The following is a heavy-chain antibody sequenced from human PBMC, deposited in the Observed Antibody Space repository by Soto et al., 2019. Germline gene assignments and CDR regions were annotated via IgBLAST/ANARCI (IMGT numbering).Heavy chain of an antibody. J-gene: IGHJ4*02. CDR2: IYSGGST. CDR3: ARGPHVGISTS. CDR1: GFNVSSNY. V-gene: IGHV3-53*01. Sequence: GGSLRLSCAASGFNVSSNYMSWVRQAPGKGLEWLSVIYSGGSTYYAESVKGRFTISRDNSKNTLNLQVNALRVEDTAVYYCARGPHVGISTSWGQGTLVTGSS. D-gene: IGHD2-2*01.